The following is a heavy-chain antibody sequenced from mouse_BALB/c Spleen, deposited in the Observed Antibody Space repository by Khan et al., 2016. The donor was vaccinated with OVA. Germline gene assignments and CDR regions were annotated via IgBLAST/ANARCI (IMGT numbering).Heavy chain of an antibody. Sequence: VQLKESGPELVKPGASVKMSCKASGYTFTSYVMHWVKQKPGQGLEWIGYIYPNNDGPEYNEKFKGKATLTSDKSSSTVYMELSSLTSEDSAVSYCARVWYYGKGFAYWGQGTLVTVSA. D-gene: IGHD2-1*01. V-gene: IGHV1S136*01. J-gene: IGHJ3*01. CDR3: ARVWYYGKGFAY. CDR1: GYTFTSYV. CDR2: IYPNNDGP.